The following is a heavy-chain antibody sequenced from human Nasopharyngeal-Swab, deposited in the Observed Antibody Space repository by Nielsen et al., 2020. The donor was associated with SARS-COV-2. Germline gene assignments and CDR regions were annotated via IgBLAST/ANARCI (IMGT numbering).Heavy chain of an antibody. V-gene: IGHV1-46*01. CDR3: ARKSLGYSSGWLVAFDI. CDR1: GYTFTSYY. Sequence: ASVKVSCKASGYTFTSYYMHWVRQAPGQGLEWMGIINPSGGSTSYAQKFQGRVTMTRDTSTSTVYMELSSLRSEDTAVYCCARKSLGYSSGWLVAFDIWGQGTMVTVSS. CDR2: INPSGGST. D-gene: IGHD6-19*01. J-gene: IGHJ3*02.